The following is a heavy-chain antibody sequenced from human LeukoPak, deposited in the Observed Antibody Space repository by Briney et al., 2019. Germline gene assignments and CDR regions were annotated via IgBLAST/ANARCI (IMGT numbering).Heavy chain of an antibody. V-gene: IGHV3-7*05. D-gene: IGHD2-2*01. CDR1: GFTFSNYW. CDR2: IKQDESDK. CDR3: GTETREIALVPASTGDYYYYGMDV. Sequence: GGSLRLSCAASGFTFSNYWMSWVRQAPGKGLEWVASIKQDESDKYYVGSVKGRFTISRDNAKKSLCLQMNSLRAEDAAVYYCGTETREIALVPASTGDYYYYGMDVWGQGTTVTVSS. J-gene: IGHJ6*02.